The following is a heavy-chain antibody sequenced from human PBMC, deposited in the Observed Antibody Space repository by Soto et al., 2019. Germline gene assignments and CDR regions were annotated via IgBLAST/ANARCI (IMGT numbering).Heavy chain of an antibody. CDR2: IKSKTDGGTT. Sequence: EVQLVESGGGLVKPGGSLRLSCAASGFTFSNAWMSWVRQASGKGLEWVGRIKSKTDGGTTDYAAPVKGRFTISRDDSKNTLYLQMNSLKTEDTAVYYCTTGGDYSRPFDYWGQGTLVTVSS. J-gene: IGHJ4*02. V-gene: IGHV3-15*01. D-gene: IGHD4-17*01. CDR1: GFTFSNAW. CDR3: TTGGDYSRPFDY.